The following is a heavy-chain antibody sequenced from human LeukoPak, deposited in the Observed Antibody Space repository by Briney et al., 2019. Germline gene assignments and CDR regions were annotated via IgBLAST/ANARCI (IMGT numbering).Heavy chain of an antibody. CDR1: GYSFTTYW. D-gene: IGHD6-13*01. CDR3: ARLRDSSNWSFYFDY. V-gene: IGHV5-51*01. J-gene: IGHJ4*02. CDR2: IYPGDSDT. Sequence: GESLQISCHGSGYSFTTYWIGWVRQMPGKGLEWMGIIYPGDSDTRYSPSFQGQVTISADRSIGTAYLQWSSLKASDTAMYYCARLRDSSNWSFYFDYWGQGTLVTVSS.